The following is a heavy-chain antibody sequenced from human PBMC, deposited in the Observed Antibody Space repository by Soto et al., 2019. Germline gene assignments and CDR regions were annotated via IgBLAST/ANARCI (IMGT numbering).Heavy chain of an antibody. V-gene: IGHV1-8*01. J-gene: IGHJ6*02. CDR3: ARGRRYCTTTSCYPPALFPYGMDV. CDR1: GYTFTNYD. Sequence: QVQLVQSGAEVKKPGASVKVSCETSGYTFTNYDINWVRQAAGQGLEWMGWINPDSDNTGYAQKFQGRVTMTRDTSISTSYMELNILRSEDTAVYYCARGRRYCTTTSCYPPALFPYGMDVWGQGTTVTVSS. D-gene: IGHD2-2*01. CDR2: INPDSDNT.